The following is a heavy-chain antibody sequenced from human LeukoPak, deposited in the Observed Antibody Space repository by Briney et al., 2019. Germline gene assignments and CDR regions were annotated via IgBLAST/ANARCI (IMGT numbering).Heavy chain of an antibody. V-gene: IGHV3-9*01. CDR1: GFTFDDYA. CDR3: AKSSSYSGYKGDFDY. CDR2: INWNSGSI. J-gene: IGHJ4*02. Sequence: PGGFLRLSCAASGFTFDDYAMHWVRQAPGKGLEWVSGINWNSGSIGYADSVKGRFTISRDNAKNSLYLQMNSLRAEDTALYYCAKSSSYSGYKGDFDYWGQGTLVTVSS. D-gene: IGHD5-12*01.